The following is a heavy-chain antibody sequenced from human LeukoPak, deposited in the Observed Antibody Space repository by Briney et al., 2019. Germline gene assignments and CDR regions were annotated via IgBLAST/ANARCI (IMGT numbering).Heavy chain of an antibody. V-gene: IGHV1-3*02. CDR3: VRGNPGWTLDL. CDR1: GYTFTTHP. J-gene: IGHJ5*02. Sequence: GASVKVSCKASGYTFTTHPTHWVRQAPGQRLEWIGWTNAASGNTEYSRVFQGRVTITRDTSASIAYMEMSSLRSEDMAVYYCVRGNPGWTLDLWGQGTLVTVSS. D-gene: IGHD6-19*01. CDR2: TNAASGNT.